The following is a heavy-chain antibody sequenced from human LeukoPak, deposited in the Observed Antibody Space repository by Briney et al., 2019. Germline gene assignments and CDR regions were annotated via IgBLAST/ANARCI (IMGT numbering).Heavy chain of an antibody. D-gene: IGHD2-2*02. CDR2: ISGSGGST. CDR3: AKLDCSSTSCYREFNY. V-gene: IGHV3-23*01. CDR1: GFTFSSYA. J-gene: IGHJ4*02. Sequence: QSGGSLRLSCAASGFTFSSYAMSWVRQAPGKGLEWVSAISGSGGSTYYADSVKGRFTISRDNSKNTLYLQMNSLRAEDTAVYYCAKLDCSSTSCYREFNYWGQGTRVTVSS.